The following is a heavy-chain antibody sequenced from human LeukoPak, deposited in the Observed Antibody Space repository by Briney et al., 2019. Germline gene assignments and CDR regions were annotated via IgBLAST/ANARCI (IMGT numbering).Heavy chain of an antibody. Sequence: SETLSLTCTVSGGSFSSGSYYWSWIRQPPGKGLEWIGYIYYSGSTNYNPSLKSRVTISVDTSKNQFSLKLSSVTAADTAVYYCARASGYSYGDPYDPWGQGTLVTVSS. CDR3: ARASGYSYGDPYDP. D-gene: IGHD5-18*01. CDR1: GGSFSSGSYY. V-gene: IGHV4-61*01. CDR2: IYYSGST. J-gene: IGHJ5*02.